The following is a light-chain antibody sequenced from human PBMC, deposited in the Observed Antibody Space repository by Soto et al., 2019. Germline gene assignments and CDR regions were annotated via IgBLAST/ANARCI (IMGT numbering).Light chain of an antibody. CDR2: DSS. CDR1: QSVSSY. Sequence: EIVLTQSPATLSLSPGESATLSCRASQSVSSYLAWYQQQPGQAPRLLIYDSSNRATGIPARFSGSGSGTDFTLTISSLEPEDVAVYYCQLRSNWPLFTFGQGTRLEI. V-gene: IGKV3-11*01. J-gene: IGKJ5*01. CDR3: QLRSNWPLFT.